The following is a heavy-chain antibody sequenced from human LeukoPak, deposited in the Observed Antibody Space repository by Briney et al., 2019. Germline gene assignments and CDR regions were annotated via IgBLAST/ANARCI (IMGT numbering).Heavy chain of an antibody. V-gene: IGHV3-30*02. CDR2: IRYDGSNK. Sequence: PGGSLRLSCAASGFTFSSYGMHWVRQAPGKGLEWVAFIRYDGSNKYYADSVKGRFTISRDNSKNTLYLQMNSLRAEDTAVYYCAKTTYYYDSSGYQGFDYWGQGTLVTVSS. J-gene: IGHJ4*02. CDR3: AKTTYYYDSSGYQGFDY. CDR1: GFTFSSYG. D-gene: IGHD3-22*01.